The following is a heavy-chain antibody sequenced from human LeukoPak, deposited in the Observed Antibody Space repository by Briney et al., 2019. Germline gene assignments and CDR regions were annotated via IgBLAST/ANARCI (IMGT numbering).Heavy chain of an antibody. CDR2: IYSGGST. CDR1: GFTVSTNY. CDR3: ARDSSSGWQHDY. V-gene: IGHV3-66*01. Sequence: WGSLRLSCAASGFTVSTNYMSWVRQAPGKGLEWVSVIYSGGSTSYADSVKGRFTISRDNSKNTLYVQMNNVRAEDTDVYYCARDSSSGWQHDYWGQGTLVTVSS. J-gene: IGHJ4*02. D-gene: IGHD6-19*01.